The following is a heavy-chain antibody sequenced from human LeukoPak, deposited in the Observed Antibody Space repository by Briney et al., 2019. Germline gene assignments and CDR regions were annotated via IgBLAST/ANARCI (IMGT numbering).Heavy chain of an antibody. CDR3: ARGTRYYSDSSTYYPPFEY. J-gene: IGHJ4*02. D-gene: IGHD3-22*01. CDR2: INPGSGVT. V-gene: IGHV1-2*02. Sequence: ASVKLSCKASGYTFTGSFMHWVRQAPGHGLECMGWINPGSGVTNYAQKFQGRVTMTRDTSISTAYMELSRLRSDDAAIYYCARGTRYYSDSSTYYPPFEYWGQGALVTVSS. CDR1: GYTFTGSF.